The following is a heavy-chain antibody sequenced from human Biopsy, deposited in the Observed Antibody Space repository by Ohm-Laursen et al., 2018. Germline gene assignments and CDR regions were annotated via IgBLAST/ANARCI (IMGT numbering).Heavy chain of an antibody. CDR2: SIPLFNTA. J-gene: IGHJ2*01. D-gene: IGHD3-22*01. V-gene: IGHV1-69*06. CDR1: GGTFTNHA. Sequence: SSVKVSCKASGGTFTNHAVGWVRQAPGQGLEWVGSSIPLFNTANYADKFQGSVTLTADKSTTTAYMELSSLRSEDTAIYYCARFPLGAYDDSGSYRAVEHWYFDLWGRGTLVTVSS. CDR3: ARFPLGAYDDSGSYRAVEHWYFDL.